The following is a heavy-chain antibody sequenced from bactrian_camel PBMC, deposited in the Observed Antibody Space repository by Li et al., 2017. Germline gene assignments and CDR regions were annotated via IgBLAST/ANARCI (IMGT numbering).Heavy chain of an antibody. Sequence: QLVESGGGSVQAGGSLRLSCTASGNFASSYCLGWFRQAPGEEREGVAAIDGDGRLSYADSVKGRFTISRDNAKNTAYLETNTLKSEDTALYYCTKDYVEGLGIDYWGQGTQVTVS. J-gene: IGHJ4*01. V-gene: IGHV3S53*01. CDR3: TKDYVEGLGIDY. CDR1: GNFASSYC. D-gene: IGHD1*01. CDR2: IDGDGRL.